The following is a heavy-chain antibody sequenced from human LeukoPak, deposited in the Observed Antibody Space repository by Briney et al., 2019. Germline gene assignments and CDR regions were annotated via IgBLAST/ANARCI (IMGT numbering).Heavy chain of an antibody. J-gene: IGHJ5*02. Sequence: PSETLSLTCAVYGGSFSGYYWSWIRQPPGKGLEWIGEINHSGSTNYNPSLKSRVTISVDTSKNQFSLKLSSVTAADTAVYYCATLHKTIDGYGDSVGSVWFDPWGQGTLVTVSS. D-gene: IGHD4-17*01. CDR2: INHSGST. CDR1: GGSFSGYY. V-gene: IGHV4-34*01. CDR3: ATLHKTIDGYGDSVGSVWFDP.